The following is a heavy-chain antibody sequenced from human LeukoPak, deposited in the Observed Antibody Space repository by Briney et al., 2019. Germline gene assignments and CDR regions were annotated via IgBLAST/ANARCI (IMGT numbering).Heavy chain of an antibody. Sequence: SQTLSLTCTVSGGSISSGGYYWSWIRQHPGKGLEWIGYIYYSGSIYYNPSLKSRVTISVDTSKNQFSLNLSSVTAADTAVYYCARDPRGESWFDPWGQGTLVTVSS. V-gene: IGHV4-31*03. D-gene: IGHD3-10*01. CDR2: IYYSGSI. CDR1: GGSISSGGYY. CDR3: ARDPRGESWFDP. J-gene: IGHJ5*02.